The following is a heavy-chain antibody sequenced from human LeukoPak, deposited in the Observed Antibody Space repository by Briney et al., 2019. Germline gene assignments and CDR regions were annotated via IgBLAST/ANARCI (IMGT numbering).Heavy chain of an antibody. V-gene: IGHV1-46*01. CDR3: AREGYCSGGSCYSDAFDI. J-gene: IGHJ3*02. Sequence: ASVKVSCKASGYTFINYYMHWVRQAPGQGLEWMGIINPSGGSTSYAQKFQGRVTMTRDTSTSTVYMELSSLRSEDTAVYYCAREGYCSGGSCYSDAFDIWGQGTMVTVSS. D-gene: IGHD2-15*01. CDR2: INPSGGST. CDR1: GYTFINYY.